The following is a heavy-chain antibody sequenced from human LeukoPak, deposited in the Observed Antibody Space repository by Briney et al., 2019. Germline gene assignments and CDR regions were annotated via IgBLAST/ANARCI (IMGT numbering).Heavy chain of an antibody. D-gene: IGHD3-22*01. CDR2: INPNSGGT. Sequence: ASVKVSCKASGYTFTGYYIHWVRQAPGRGLEWMGWINPNSGGTNYAQNFQGRVTLTRDTSISTAYMELSRLTSDDTAVYYCARDERYDSSGYPFDYWGQGTLVTVSS. CDR3: ARDERYDSSGYPFDY. J-gene: IGHJ4*02. V-gene: IGHV1-2*02. CDR1: GYTFTGYY.